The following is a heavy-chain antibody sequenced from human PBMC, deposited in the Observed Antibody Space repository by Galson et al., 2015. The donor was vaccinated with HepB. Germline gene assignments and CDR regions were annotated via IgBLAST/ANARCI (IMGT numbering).Heavy chain of an antibody. J-gene: IGHJ4*02. CDR2: VNLDGSEM. CDR1: GFTFSAYW. V-gene: IGHV3-7*03. Sequence: SLRLSCAASGFTFSAYWMSWVRQVPGKGLEWVADVNLDGSEMYYADSVKGRFTIPRDNAERSVSLPLYSLRAEDTAVYYCAREVMIRTLAHKTPDYWGQGTLVTVSS. CDR3: AREVMIRTLAHKTPDY. D-gene: IGHD3-16*01.